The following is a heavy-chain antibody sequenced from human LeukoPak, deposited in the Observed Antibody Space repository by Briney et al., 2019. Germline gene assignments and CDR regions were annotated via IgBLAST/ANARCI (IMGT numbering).Heavy chain of an antibody. Sequence: GSLRLSCAASGFTFSSYAMSWVRQAPGKGLEWIGEIYHSGSTNYNPSLKSRVTISVDKSKNQFSLKLSSVTAADTAVYYCAREEYDSSGKNWFDPWGQGTLVTVSS. D-gene: IGHD3-22*01. V-gene: IGHV4-4*02. CDR1: GFTFSSYAM. CDR3: AREEYDSSGKNWFDP. J-gene: IGHJ5*02. CDR2: IYHSGST.